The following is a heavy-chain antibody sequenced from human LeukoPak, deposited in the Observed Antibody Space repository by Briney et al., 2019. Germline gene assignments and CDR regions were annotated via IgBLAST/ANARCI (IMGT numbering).Heavy chain of an antibody. Sequence: ASMKVSCKASGYIFTSYTIHWVRQAPGQTLEWMGWINAGNVNTKYSQRFQGRVTITRDTSASTAYMEMSSLTSEDTAVYYCARQAAAGSAVDYWGQGTLVTVSS. CDR1: GYIFTSYT. V-gene: IGHV1-3*01. CDR2: INAGNVNT. CDR3: ARQAAAGSAVDY. D-gene: IGHD6-13*01. J-gene: IGHJ4*02.